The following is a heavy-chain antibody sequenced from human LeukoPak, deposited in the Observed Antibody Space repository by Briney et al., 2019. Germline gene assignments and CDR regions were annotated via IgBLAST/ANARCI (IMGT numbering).Heavy chain of an antibody. CDR2: VYRSGST. Sequence: PSETLSLTCAVSGGSISSSYWWSWVRQPSGKGLEWIGEVYRSGSTNYSPSLKSRVTLSVDKSKNQFSLRLSSVTAADTAVYYCAGAYCGGDCYSGRTFDIWGQGTMVTVSS. D-gene: IGHD2-21*02. V-gene: IGHV4-4*02. CDR3: AGAYCGGDCYSGRTFDI. J-gene: IGHJ3*02. CDR1: GGSISSSYW.